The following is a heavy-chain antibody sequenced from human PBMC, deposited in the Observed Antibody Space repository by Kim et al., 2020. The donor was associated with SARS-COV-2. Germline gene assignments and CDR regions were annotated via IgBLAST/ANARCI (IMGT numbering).Heavy chain of an antibody. J-gene: IGHJ6*02. CDR3: ARNYGSGSYYNSLGPYYYYYGMDV. CDR1: GYTFTSYD. Sequence: ASVKVSCKASGYTFTSYDINWVRQATGQGLEWMGWMNPNSGNTGYAQKFQGRVTMTRNTSISTAYMELSSLRSEDTAVYYCARNYGSGSYYNSLGPYYYYYGMDVWGQGTTVTVSS. V-gene: IGHV1-8*01. D-gene: IGHD3-10*01. CDR2: MNPNSGNT.